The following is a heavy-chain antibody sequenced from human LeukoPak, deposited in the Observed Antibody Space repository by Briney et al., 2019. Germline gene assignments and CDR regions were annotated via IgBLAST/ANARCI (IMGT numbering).Heavy chain of an antibody. CDR3: ARHPRLYGSGRAGFDP. Sequence: PSETLSLTCTVSGGSISSSSYYWGWIRQPPGKGLEWIGSIYYSGSTYYNPSLRIRFTISVDTSKNQFSLKLSSVTAADTAVYYCARHPRLYGSGRAGFDPWGQGTLVTVSS. CDR2: IYYSGST. J-gene: IGHJ5*02. V-gene: IGHV4-39*01. CDR1: GGSISSSSYY. D-gene: IGHD3-10*01.